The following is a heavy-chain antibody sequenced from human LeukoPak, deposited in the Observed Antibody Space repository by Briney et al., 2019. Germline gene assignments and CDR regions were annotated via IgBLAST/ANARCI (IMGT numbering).Heavy chain of an antibody. J-gene: IGHJ4*02. Sequence: GGSLRLSCAASGFTFSSYGMRWVRQAPGKGLEWVALIRYDGSNKYYADSVRGRFTISRDNSKNTLYLHMNSLRAEATAVYYCAKDYSRLWCGELSHWGQGTLVTVSS. CDR2: IRYDGSNK. CDR1: GFTFSSYG. V-gene: IGHV3-30*02. D-gene: IGHD3-10*01. CDR3: AKDYSRLWCGELSH.